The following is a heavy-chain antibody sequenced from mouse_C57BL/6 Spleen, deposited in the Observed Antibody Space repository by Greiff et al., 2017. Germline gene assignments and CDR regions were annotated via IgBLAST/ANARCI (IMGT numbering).Heavy chain of an antibody. CDR1: GYTFTSYW. D-gene: IGHD1-1*01. CDR2: IYPGSGST. Sequence: QVQLQQPGAELVKPGASVKMSCKASGYTFTSYWITWVKQRPGQGLEWIGDIYPGSGSTNYNEKFKSKATLTVDTSSSTAYMQLSSLKSEESAVYCCARSPLFTTVVDYAMDYWGQGTSVTVSS. CDR3: ARSPLFTTVVDYAMDY. V-gene: IGHV1-55*01. J-gene: IGHJ4*01.